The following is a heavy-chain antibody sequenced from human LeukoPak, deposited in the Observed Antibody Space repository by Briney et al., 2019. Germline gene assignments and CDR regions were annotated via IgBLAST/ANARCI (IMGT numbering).Heavy chain of an antibody. J-gene: IGHJ4*02. CDR1: GGSISSGGYY. CDR3: ARDLGATTNDY. V-gene: IGHV4-30-2*01. CDR2: IYHSGST. D-gene: IGHD1-26*01. Sequence: SETLSLTCTVSGGSISSGGYYWSWIRQPPGKGLEWIGYIYHSGSTYYNPSLKSRVTISVDRSKNQFSLKLSSVTAADTAVYYCARDLGATTNDYWGQGTLVTVSS.